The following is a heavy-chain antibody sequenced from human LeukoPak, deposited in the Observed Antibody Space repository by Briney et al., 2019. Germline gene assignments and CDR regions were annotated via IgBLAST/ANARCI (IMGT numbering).Heavy chain of an antibody. Sequence: PSETLSLTCTVSGGSISSSSYYWGWIRQPPGKGLEWIGSIYYSGSTYYNPSLKSRVTISVDTSKNQFSLKLSSVTAADTAMYYCAREPQLMGADYWGQGTLVTVSS. V-gene: IGHV4-39*07. J-gene: IGHJ4*02. CDR2: IYYSGST. CDR3: AREPQLMGADY. D-gene: IGHD2-8*01. CDR1: GGSISSSSYY.